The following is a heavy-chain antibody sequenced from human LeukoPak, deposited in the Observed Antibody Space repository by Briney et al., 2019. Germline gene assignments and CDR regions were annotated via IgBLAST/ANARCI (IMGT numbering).Heavy chain of an antibody. Sequence: ASVKVSCKASGGTFSSYAISWVRQAPGQGLEWMGGIIPIFGTANCAQKFQGRVTITTDESTSTAYMELSSLRSEDTAVYYCASAYYDFWSGYYNPPYYYYYMDVWGKGTTVTVSS. J-gene: IGHJ6*03. CDR1: GGTFSSYA. D-gene: IGHD3-3*01. CDR3: ASAYYDFWSGYYNPPYYYYYMDV. V-gene: IGHV1-69*05. CDR2: IIPIFGTA.